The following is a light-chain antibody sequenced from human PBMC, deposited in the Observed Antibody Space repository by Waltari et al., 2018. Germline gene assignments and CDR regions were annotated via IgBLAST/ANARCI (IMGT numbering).Light chain of an antibody. CDR1: GLRSYY. CDR2: DKN. CDR3: HSRDASGVGGS. J-gene: IGLJ2*01. Sequence: SSELTQDPAVSVAMGQTVTITCQGNGLRSYYASWYQRPGQSPILIMYDKNNRPSGVPDRFSGSNSDNTASLTITGAQAEDEASYYCHSRDASGVGGSFGGGTKLTVL. V-gene: IGLV3-19*01.